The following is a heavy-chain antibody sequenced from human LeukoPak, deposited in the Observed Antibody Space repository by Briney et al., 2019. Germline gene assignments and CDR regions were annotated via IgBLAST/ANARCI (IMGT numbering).Heavy chain of an antibody. CDR2: TYYRTKWYN. CDR1: GDSVSSNSVT. CDR3: AREVRAAASDFFDY. Sequence: SQTLSPTCAISGDSVSSNSVTWNWIRQSSSRGLEWLGRTYYRTKWYNDSAVSVKSRITINPDTSNNQFSQQLNSVTPEDTAVYYCAREVRAAASDFFDYCGQGTLVTVSS. V-gene: IGHV6-1*01. J-gene: IGHJ4*02. D-gene: IGHD6-25*01.